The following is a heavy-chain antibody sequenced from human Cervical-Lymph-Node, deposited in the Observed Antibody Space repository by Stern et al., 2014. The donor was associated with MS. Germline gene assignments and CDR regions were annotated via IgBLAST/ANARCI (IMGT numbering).Heavy chain of an antibody. Sequence: QLQLQESGPGLVKPSGTLSLTCAVSGVSISGTNWWSWVRQPPGKGLEWIGEIYHDGRTTYNPSLQSRVTILVDKSKNQFSLNLSSLTAADTAVYFCARSYSYGYFDSWGQGTLVTVSS. CDR2: IYHDGRT. J-gene: IGHJ4*02. V-gene: IGHV4-4*02. CDR3: ARSYSYGYFDS. CDR1: GVSISGTNW. D-gene: IGHD5-18*01.